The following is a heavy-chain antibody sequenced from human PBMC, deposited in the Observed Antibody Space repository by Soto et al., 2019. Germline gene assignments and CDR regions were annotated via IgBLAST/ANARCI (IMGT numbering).Heavy chain of an antibody. Sequence: ASVKVSCKASGYTFTSYAMHWVRQAPGQRLEWMGWINAGNGNTKYSQKFQGRVTITRDTSASTAYMELSSLRSEDTAVYYCARGVSYCSGGSCYSRWFDPWGQGTLVTVSS. J-gene: IGHJ5*02. CDR2: INAGNGNT. CDR3: ARGVSYCSGGSCYSRWFDP. D-gene: IGHD2-15*01. V-gene: IGHV1-3*01. CDR1: GYTFTSYA.